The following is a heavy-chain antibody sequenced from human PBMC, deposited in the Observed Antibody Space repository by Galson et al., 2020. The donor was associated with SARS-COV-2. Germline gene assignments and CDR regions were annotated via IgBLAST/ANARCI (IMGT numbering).Heavy chain of an antibody. J-gene: IGHJ6*02. V-gene: IGHV3-53*01. CDR1: GFTVSSNY. D-gene: IGHD6-19*01. CDR3: ARDLAEPYGVDV. CDR2: IYSGGST. Sequence: QLGESLKISCAASGFTVSSNYMSWVRQAPGKGLEWVSVIYSGGSTYYADSVKGRFTISRDNSKNTLYLQMNSLRAEDTAVYYCARDLAEPYGVDVWGQGTTVTVSS.